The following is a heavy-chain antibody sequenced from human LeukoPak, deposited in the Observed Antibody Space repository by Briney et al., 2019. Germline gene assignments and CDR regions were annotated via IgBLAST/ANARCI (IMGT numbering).Heavy chain of an antibody. J-gene: IGHJ4*02. CDR3: AKGRYESSGFNWAA. CDR1: GFTFSSYN. V-gene: IGHV3-48*01. CDR2: ISGGSGAI. Sequence: GGSLRLSCAASGFTFSSYNMIWVRQAPGKGLEWVSYISGGSGAIYYTDSVRGRFTISRDNARNSLALQMNSLRVEDTAVYYCAKGRYESSGFNWAAWGQGTLVTVSS. D-gene: IGHD3-22*01.